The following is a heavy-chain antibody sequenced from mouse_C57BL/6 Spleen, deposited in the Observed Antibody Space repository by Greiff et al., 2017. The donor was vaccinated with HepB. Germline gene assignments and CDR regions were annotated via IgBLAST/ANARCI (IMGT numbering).Heavy chain of an antibody. J-gene: IGHJ2*01. D-gene: IGHD2-2*01. Sequence: EVQGVESGGGLVQPKGSLKLSCAASGFSFNTYAMNWVRQAPGKGLEWVARIRSKSNNYATYYADSVKDRFTISRDDSESMLYLQMNNLKTEDTAMYYCVRHGDGYDHFDYWGQGTTLTVSS. CDR1: GFSFNTYA. CDR3: VRHGDGYDHFDY. V-gene: IGHV10-1*01. CDR2: IRSKSNNYAT.